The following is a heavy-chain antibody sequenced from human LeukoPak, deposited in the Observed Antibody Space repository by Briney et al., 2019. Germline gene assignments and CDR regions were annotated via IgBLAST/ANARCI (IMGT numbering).Heavy chain of an antibody. V-gene: IGHV3-23*01. CDR2: ISGSGGST. Sequence: GGSLRLSCAASGFTFSSYAMSWVRQAPGKGLEWVSAISGSGGSTYYADSVEGRFTISRDNSKNTLYLQMNSLRAEDTAVYYCAKVGLGMVYYFDYWGQGTLVTVSS. CDR1: GFTFSSYA. CDR3: AKVGLGMVYYFDY. J-gene: IGHJ4*02. D-gene: IGHD2-8*01.